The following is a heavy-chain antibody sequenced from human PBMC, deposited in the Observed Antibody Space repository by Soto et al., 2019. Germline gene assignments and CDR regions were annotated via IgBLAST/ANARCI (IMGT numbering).Heavy chain of an antibody. CDR2: ISGSGAET. D-gene: IGHD2-15*01. CDR3: AIDTGRGGCSVFDY. V-gene: IGHV3-23*01. Sequence: EVQLLESGGGLVQPGGSLRLSCAPSGLIFSNYAMSSVRQARGKGLEWVSAISGSGAETYYTESVKGRFTISRDNFKNTLYLQMNNLRAEDTAVYYCAIDTGRGGCSVFDYWGQGTLVTVSS. CDR1: GLIFSNYA. J-gene: IGHJ4*02.